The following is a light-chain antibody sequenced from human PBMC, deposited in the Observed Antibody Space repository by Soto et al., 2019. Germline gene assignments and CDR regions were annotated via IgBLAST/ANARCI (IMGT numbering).Light chain of an antibody. CDR3: QQYSTTPTWT. J-gene: IGKJ1*01. CDR1: QSVFSRFRNKNY. V-gene: IGKV4-1*01. CDR2: WAS. Sequence: IVIRQSRYSSTLSLRERPTIHCKSNQSVFSRFRNKNYLGWFQQKPGHTPRLLIYWASTRESGVSDRFSGSGSATDFTLTIDSLQAEDVAVYYCQQYSTTPTWTFGQGTKVDIK.